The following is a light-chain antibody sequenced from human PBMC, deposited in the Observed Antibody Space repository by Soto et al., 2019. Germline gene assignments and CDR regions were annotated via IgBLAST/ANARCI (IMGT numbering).Light chain of an antibody. J-gene: IGKJ4*01. V-gene: IGKV1-6*01. Sequence: AIQMTQSPSSLSASVGDRVTITCRASQGIRNDLGWYQQKPGKAPKLLIYAASSLQSGVPSRFSGSGSSTDFTLIISSLQPEDFATYYCLQDYNYPLTFVGGTKVEIK. CDR2: AAS. CDR1: QGIRND. CDR3: LQDYNYPLT.